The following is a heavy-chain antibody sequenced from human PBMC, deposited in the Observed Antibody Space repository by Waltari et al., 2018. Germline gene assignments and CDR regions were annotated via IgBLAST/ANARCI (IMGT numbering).Heavy chain of an antibody. CDR1: GGSFIVYF. J-gene: IGHJ5*02. CDR2: IDHTGST. Sequence: QVQLQQRGAGLLPPSETLSPTCGVYGGSFIVYFWTWIRQPPGKGLDRIGEIDHTGSTNNNTSLKKRVNLSVDTCNTRFSLTLSAGTAANAAVYYCVRRGPYSSGVQKLNYVDASGQGTLVAVS. CDR3: VRRGPYSSGVQKLNYVDA. V-gene: IGHV4-34*01. D-gene: IGHD6-19*01.